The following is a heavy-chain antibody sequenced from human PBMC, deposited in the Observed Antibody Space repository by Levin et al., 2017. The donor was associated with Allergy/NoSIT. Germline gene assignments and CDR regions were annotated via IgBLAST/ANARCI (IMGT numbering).Heavy chain of an antibody. CDR1: GFTVSSNY. CDR3: ARNRITVVRGVRKNYFDY. CDR2: IYSADKT. V-gene: IGHV3-66*01. J-gene: IGHJ4*02. D-gene: IGHD3-10*01. Sequence: GESLKISCVVSGFTVSSNYMTWVRPAPGKGLGWVSIIYSADKTNYADSVQGRFTISTDNSKNTPYLQMNSLRAEDTAVYYCARNRITVVRGVRKNYFDYWGQGTLVTVSS.